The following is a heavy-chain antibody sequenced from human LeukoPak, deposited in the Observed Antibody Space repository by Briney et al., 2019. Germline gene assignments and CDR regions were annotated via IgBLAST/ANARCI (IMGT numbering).Heavy chain of an antibody. D-gene: IGHD2-8*01. CDR2: INHSGST. Sequence: SETLSLTCAVYGGSFSGYYWSWIRQPPGKGLEWIGEINHSGSTNYNPSLKSRVTISVDTSKNQFSLKLSPVTAADTAVYYCARGVLPATSYYFDYWGQGTLVTVSS. J-gene: IGHJ4*02. CDR3: ARGVLPATSYYFDY. V-gene: IGHV4-34*01. CDR1: GGSFSGYY.